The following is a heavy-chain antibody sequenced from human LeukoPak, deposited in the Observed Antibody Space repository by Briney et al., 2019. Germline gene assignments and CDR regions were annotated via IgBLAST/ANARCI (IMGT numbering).Heavy chain of an antibody. Sequence: SETLSLTCTVSGGSISSSSYYWGWIRQPPGKGLEWIGSIYYSGSTYYNPSLKSRVTISVDTSKNQFSLKLGSVTAADTAVYYCARRGAHYYGSGSYYRWGQGTLVTVSS. D-gene: IGHD3-10*01. CDR1: GGSISSSSYY. CDR2: IYYSGST. V-gene: IGHV4-39*01. J-gene: IGHJ4*02. CDR3: ARRGAHYYGSGSYYR.